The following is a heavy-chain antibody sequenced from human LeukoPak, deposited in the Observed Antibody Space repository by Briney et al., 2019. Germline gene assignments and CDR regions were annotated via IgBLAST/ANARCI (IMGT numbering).Heavy chain of an antibody. V-gene: IGHV3-23*01. Sequence: GRSLRLSCAASGFIFSSHGMNWVRQAPGKGLEWVSGISPSGDITYYADSVKGRFTISRDNSKNTLYLQMNSLRAEDTAVYYCTAKMATTYRVYWGQGTLVTVSS. CDR1: GFIFSSHG. D-gene: IGHD5-24*01. CDR2: ISPSGDIT. J-gene: IGHJ4*02. CDR3: TAKMATTYRVY.